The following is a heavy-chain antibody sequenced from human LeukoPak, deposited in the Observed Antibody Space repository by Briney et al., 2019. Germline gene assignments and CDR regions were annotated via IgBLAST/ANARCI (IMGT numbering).Heavy chain of an antibody. Sequence: GGSLRLSCAASGFTFSNAWMSWVRQAPGKGLEWVGRIKSKTDGGTTDYAAPVKGRFTISRDDSKNTLYLQMNSLKTEDTAVYYCTTDPARGLHYYYYMDVWGKGTTVTVSS. CDR2: IKSKTDGGTT. CDR1: GFTFSNAW. CDR3: TTDPARGLHYYYYMDV. D-gene: IGHD3/OR15-3a*01. V-gene: IGHV3-15*01. J-gene: IGHJ6*03.